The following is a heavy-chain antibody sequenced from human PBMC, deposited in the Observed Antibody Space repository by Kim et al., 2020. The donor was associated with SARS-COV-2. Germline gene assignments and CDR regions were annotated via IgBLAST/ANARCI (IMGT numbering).Heavy chain of an antibody. V-gene: IGHV3-66*01. D-gene: IGHD4-4*01. Sequence: IYYADSVKGRFTISRDNSKNTLHLQMNSLRAEDTAVYYCARGAVNPFDYWGQGTLVTVSS. CDR2: I. CDR3: ARGAVNPFDY. J-gene: IGHJ4*02.